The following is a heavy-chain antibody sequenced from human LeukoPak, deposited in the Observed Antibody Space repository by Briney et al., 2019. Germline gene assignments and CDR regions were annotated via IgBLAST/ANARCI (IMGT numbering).Heavy chain of an antibody. V-gene: IGHV1-69*06. CDR3: ARDPLVGATGIIDY. CDR1: GGTFSSYA. J-gene: IGHJ4*02. Sequence: ASVKVSCKAAGGTFSSYAINWVRQAPGQGLEWMGGIIPIFDTANYAQKFQGRVTITADKSTSTAYMELSSLRSEDTAVYYCARDPLVGATGIIDYWGQGTLVTVSS. D-gene: IGHD1-26*01. CDR2: IIPIFDTA.